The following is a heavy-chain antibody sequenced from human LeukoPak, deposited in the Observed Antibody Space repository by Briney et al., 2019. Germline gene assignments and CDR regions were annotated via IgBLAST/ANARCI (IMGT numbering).Heavy chain of an antibody. CDR2: INTDGSIT. V-gene: IGHV3-74*01. J-gene: IGHJ4*02. CDR3: ARDRGPRTGFMVREAYDY. CDR1: GFTFGDYW. Sequence: GGSLRLSCAASGFTFGDYWMHWVRQAPGKGLVWVSRINTDGSITNYADSVKGRFSISRDNAKNTLYLQMSSLRAEDTAVYYCARDRGPRTGFMVREAYDYWGQGTLVTVSS. D-gene: IGHD3-10*01.